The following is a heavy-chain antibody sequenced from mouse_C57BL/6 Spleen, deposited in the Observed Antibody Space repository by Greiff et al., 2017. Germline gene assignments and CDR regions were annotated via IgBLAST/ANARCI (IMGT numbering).Heavy chain of an antibody. D-gene: IGHD2-2*01. CDR3: ARHRDGYDDAMDY. V-gene: IGHV5-12*01. CDR1: GFTFSDYY. J-gene: IGHJ4*01. CDR2: ISNGGGST. Sequence: EVKLVESGGGLVQPGGSLKLSCAASGFTFSDYYMYWVRQTPEKRLEWVAYISNGGGSTYYPDTVKGRFTISRDNAKNTQYLQMSRLKSEDTAMYYCARHRDGYDDAMDYWGQGTSVTVSS.